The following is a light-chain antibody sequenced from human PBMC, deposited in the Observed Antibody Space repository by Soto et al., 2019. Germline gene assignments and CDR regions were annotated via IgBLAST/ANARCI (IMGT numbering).Light chain of an antibody. Sequence: DIQMTQSPSTLSASVGDRVTITCRASQSISSWLAWYQQKPGKAPKLLIYKASSLESGVTSRFSGSGSGTEFTLPISSLQQDDFATYYCQQYNSYSQLFGQGTKVEIK. J-gene: IGKJ1*01. CDR2: KAS. V-gene: IGKV1-5*03. CDR1: QSISSW. CDR3: QQYNSYSQL.